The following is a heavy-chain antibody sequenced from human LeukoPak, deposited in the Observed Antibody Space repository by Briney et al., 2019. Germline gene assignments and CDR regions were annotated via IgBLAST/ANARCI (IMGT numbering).Heavy chain of an antibody. J-gene: IGHJ4*02. CDR1: LDSTTSNF. V-gene: IGHV4-4*02. Sequence: SETLSLTCTVSLDSTTSNFWSWVRQPPGKGLEWIGEIHRSGSPNYNPSLQSRVTISIGRSRNQIALELSSVTAADTAVYYCAREILGGFNPGAYWGQGALVTVSS. D-gene: IGHD1-14*01. CDR2: IHRSGSP. CDR3: AREILGGFNPGAY.